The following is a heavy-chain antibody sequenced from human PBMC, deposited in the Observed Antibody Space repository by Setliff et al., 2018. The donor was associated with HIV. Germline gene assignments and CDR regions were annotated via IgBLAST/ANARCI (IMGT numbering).Heavy chain of an antibody. V-gene: IGHV1-18*01. J-gene: IGHJ6*02. CDR2: ISAYNGNT. Sequence: ASVKVSCKASGYTFTNYGISWVRQAPGQGLDWMGWISAYNGNTNYAQKLQGRVTMTTDTSTSTVYMELRSLRSDDTAVYYCARYDSSGYYPSNYYYGMDVWGQGTTVTVSS. CDR1: GYTFTNYG. D-gene: IGHD3-22*01. CDR3: ARYDSSGYYPSNYYYGMDV.